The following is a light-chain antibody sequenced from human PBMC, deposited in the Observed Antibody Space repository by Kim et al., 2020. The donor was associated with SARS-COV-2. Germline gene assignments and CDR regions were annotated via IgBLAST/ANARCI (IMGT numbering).Light chain of an antibody. V-gene: IGKV3-15*01. Sequence: EIVMTQSPATLSVSPGERATLSCRASQSVIINLAWYQQKPGQAPRLLIHDASTRATGIPARFSGSGSGTEFTLTISSLQSEDFAVYYCQQYNDWPRTFGQGTKVDIK. CDR3: QQYNDWPRT. J-gene: IGKJ1*01. CDR1: QSVIIN. CDR2: DAS.